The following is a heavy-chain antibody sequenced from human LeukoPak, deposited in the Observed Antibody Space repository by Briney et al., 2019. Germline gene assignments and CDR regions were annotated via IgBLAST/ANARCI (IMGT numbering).Heavy chain of an antibody. CDR2: INPNTGDT. Sequence: GASVKVSCKASAYTFTDYYMHWVRQAPGQGLEWMGWINPNTGDTQYAQKFLGRVTMTRDTSVSTAYMELSRLRSDDTAVYYCSTDGGIAAAGSLDAFDIWGQGTMVTVSS. J-gene: IGHJ3*02. CDR3: STDGGIAAAGSLDAFDI. CDR1: AYTFTDYY. D-gene: IGHD6-13*01. V-gene: IGHV1-2*02.